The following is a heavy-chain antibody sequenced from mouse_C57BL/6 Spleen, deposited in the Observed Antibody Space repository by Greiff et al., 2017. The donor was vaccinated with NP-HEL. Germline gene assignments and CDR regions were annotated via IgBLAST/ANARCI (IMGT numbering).Heavy chain of an antibody. D-gene: IGHD1-1*01. V-gene: IGHV5-6*01. J-gene: IGHJ4*01. Sequence: EVKLMESGGDLVKPGGSLKLSCAASGFTFSSYGMSWVRQTPDKRLEWVATISSGGSYTYYPDSVKGRFTISRDNAKNHLYLQMSSLKSEDTAMYDCASLLRDMDYWGQGTSVTVSS. CDR3: ASLLRDMDY. CDR2: ISSGGSYT. CDR1: GFTFSSYG.